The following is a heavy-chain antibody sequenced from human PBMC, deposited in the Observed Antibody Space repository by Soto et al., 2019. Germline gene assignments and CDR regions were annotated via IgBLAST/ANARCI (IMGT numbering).Heavy chain of an antibody. CDR3: ARLMGTSFDL. J-gene: IGHJ4*02. CDR2: ARNKVNSYTT. Sequence: GGSLRLSCAASGASGFAFSDHHMDWVRQAPGKGLEWVGRARNKVNSYTTAHAASVKGRFTISRDDSKESVYLQMNSPKTEDTAMYFCARLMGTSFDLWGQGTLVTVSS. D-gene: IGHD2-8*01. CDR1: GASGFAFSDHH. V-gene: IGHV3-72*01.